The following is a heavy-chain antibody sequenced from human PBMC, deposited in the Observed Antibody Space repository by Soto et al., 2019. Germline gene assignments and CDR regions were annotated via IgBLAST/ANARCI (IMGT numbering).Heavy chain of an antibody. V-gene: IGHV4-39*01. CDR1: GGSISSSSYY. D-gene: IGHD6-6*01. Sequence: QLQLQESCPGLVKPSETLSLTCTVSGGSISSSSYYWGWIRQPPGKGLEWIGSIYYSGSTYYNPSLKSRVTISVDTSKNQFSLKLRSVTAADTAVYYCARLLRLVSFDYWGQGTLVTVSS. CDR2: IYYSGST. J-gene: IGHJ4*02. CDR3: ARLLRLVSFDY.